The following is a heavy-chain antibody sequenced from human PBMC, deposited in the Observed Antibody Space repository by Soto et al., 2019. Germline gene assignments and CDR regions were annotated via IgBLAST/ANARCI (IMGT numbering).Heavy chain of an antibody. CDR1: GYSFSNYW. V-gene: IGHV5-51*01. J-gene: IGHJ6*02. Sequence: PGESLKISCLGSGYSFSNYWIGWVRQMPGKGLEWMGIIYPGDSDARYSPSFQGQVTISADKSITTAYLQWSNLKASDTAMYYCATTTTDYFAMDVWGQGTSVTVSS. D-gene: IGHD1-1*01. CDR3: ATTTTDYFAMDV. CDR2: IYPGDSDA.